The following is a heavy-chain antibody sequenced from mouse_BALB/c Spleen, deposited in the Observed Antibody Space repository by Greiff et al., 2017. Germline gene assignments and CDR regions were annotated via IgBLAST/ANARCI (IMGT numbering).Heavy chain of an antibody. CDR2: INPSTGYT. CDR3: ARPPAAY. Sequence: LVESGAELAKPGASVKMSCKASGYTFTSYWMHWVKQRPGQGLEWIGYINPSTGYTEYNQKFKDKATLTADKSSSTAYMQLSSLTSEDSAVYYCARPPAAYWGQGTLVTVSA. J-gene: IGHJ3*01. CDR1: GYTFTSYW. V-gene: IGHV1-7*01.